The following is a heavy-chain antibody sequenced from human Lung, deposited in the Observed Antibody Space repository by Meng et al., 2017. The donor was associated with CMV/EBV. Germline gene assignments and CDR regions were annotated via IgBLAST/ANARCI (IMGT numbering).Heavy chain of an antibody. D-gene: IGHD6-19*01. V-gene: IGHV3-30-3*01. J-gene: IGHJ3*02. Sequence: SXAASGFTFSSYAMHWVRQAPGKGQEWVAVISYDGSNKYYADSVKGRFTISRDNSKNTLYLQMNSLRAEDTAVYYCARGEHRIAVAGSAFDILGQGXMVTVSS. CDR2: ISYDGSNK. CDR1: GFTFSSYA. CDR3: ARGEHRIAVAGSAFDI.